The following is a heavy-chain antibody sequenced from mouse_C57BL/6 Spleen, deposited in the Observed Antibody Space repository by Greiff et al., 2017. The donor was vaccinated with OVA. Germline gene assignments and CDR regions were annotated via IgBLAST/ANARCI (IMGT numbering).Heavy chain of an antibody. J-gene: IGHJ4*01. V-gene: IGHV1-39*01. Sequence: EVQLQQSGPELVKPGASVKISCKASGYSFTDYNMNWVKQSNGKSLEWIGVINPNYGTTSYNQKFKGKATLTVDQSSSTAYMQLNSLTSEDSAVYYCARSYYGSSYRLDYAMDYWGQGTSVTVSS. D-gene: IGHD1-1*01. CDR2: INPNYGTT. CDR1: GYSFTDYN. CDR3: ARSYYGSSYRLDYAMDY.